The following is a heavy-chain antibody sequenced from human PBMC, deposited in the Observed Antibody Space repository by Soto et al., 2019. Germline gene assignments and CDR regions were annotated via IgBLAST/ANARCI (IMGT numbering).Heavy chain of an antibody. CDR2: INGDGTST. V-gene: IGHV3-74*01. J-gene: IGHJ4*02. CDR3: VRDRDTYGLSFFDY. Sequence: GGSLRLSCESSGFTFSSFWMHWARQPPGKGLVWVSRINGDGTSTNYADSVKGRFTISRDNAKNTLYLQMNSLTAEDTAVYFCVRDRDTYGLSFFDYWGQGTLVTVSS. CDR1: GFTFSSFW. D-gene: IGHD5-18*01.